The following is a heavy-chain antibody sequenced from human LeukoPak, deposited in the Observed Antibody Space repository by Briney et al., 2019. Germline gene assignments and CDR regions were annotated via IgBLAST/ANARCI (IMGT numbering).Heavy chain of an antibody. CDR3: ARDPTLESSSWYGDAFDI. CDR1: GYTFTSYG. J-gene: IGHJ3*02. D-gene: IGHD6-13*01. Sequence: ASVKVSCKASGYTFTSYGISWVRQAPGQGLEWMGWISAYNGNTNYAQKLQGRVTMTTDTSTSTAYMELRSLRSDDTAVYYCARDPTLESSSWYGDAFDIWGQGTMVTVSS. V-gene: IGHV1-18*01. CDR2: ISAYNGNT.